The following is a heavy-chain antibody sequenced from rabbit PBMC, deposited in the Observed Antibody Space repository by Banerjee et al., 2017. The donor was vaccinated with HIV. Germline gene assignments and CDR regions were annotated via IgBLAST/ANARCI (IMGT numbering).Heavy chain of an antibody. Sequence: QEQLEESGGDLVKPGASLTLTCKASGIDFSSGYDMCWVRQAPGKGLEWIACIYTGGSAYYASWAKGRFTISKTSSTTVDLQMTSLTAADTATSFCARDLGGSIHLWGPGTLVTVS. J-gene: IGHJ6*01. CDR2: IYTGGSA. CDR3: ARDLGGSIHL. D-gene: IGHD4-2*01. CDR1: GIDFSSGYD. V-gene: IGHV1S45*01.